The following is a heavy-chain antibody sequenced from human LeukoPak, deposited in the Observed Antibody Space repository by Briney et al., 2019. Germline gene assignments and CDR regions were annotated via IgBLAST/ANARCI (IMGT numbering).Heavy chain of an antibody. V-gene: IGHV3-23*01. J-gene: IGHJ4*02. CDR3: AKGSYYDSSGSFYFDY. CDR2: ISGSGDNT. CDR1: GFTFSSYA. Sequence: GGSLRLSCAASGFTFSSYAMSWVRQAPGKGLEWVSGISGSGDNTYYADSVKGRFTISRDNSKNTLYVQVGSLGTEDTAAYYCAKGSYYDSSGSFYFDYWGQGTLVTVSS. D-gene: IGHD3-22*01.